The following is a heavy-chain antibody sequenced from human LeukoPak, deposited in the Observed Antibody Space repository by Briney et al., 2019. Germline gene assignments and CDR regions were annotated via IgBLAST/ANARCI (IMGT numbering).Heavy chain of an antibody. J-gene: IGHJ6*04. CDR1: GFAFKNAW. Sequence: GGSLRLSCAASGFAFKNAWMSWVRQAPGKGLEWLGLIKRKTEGATTDYGAPVKGRFTISRDSSKNTLYLQMNSLRAEDTAVYYCAELGITMIGGVWGKGTTVTISS. CDR3: AELGITMIGGV. CDR2: IKRKTEGATT. D-gene: IGHD3-10*02. V-gene: IGHV3-15*01.